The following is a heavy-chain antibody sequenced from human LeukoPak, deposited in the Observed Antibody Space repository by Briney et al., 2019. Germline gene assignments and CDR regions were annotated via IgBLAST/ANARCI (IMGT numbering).Heavy chain of an antibody. CDR2: ISSSGSNI. D-gene: IGHD5-18*01. V-gene: IGHV3-48*03. CDR1: GFTFSSYE. J-gene: IGHJ4*02. CDR3: ARDPEDTAIVSFDY. Sequence: GGSLRLSCAASGFTFSSYEMNWVRQAPGKGLEWVSYISSSGSNIYYADSVKGRFTISRDNAKNSLYLQMNSLRAEDMAVYYCARDPEDTAIVSFDYWGQGTLVTVSS.